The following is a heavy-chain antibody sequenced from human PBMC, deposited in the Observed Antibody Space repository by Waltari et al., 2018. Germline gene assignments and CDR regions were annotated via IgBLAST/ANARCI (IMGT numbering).Heavy chain of an antibody. CDR1: GFTFSLFW. CDR3: VRGSRGWSGIDY. V-gene: IGHV3-7*04. J-gene: IGHJ4*02. D-gene: IGHD6-19*01. Sequence: EVQLVESGGDLVQPGGSLRLSCAASGFTFSLFWMTWLRQVPGKGLEWGANINDDGSAEVYVDSVRGRFSISRDRDKNTLSLQMNSLEVDDTAIYYCVRGSRGWSGIDYWGQGALVIVSS. CDR2: INDDGSAE.